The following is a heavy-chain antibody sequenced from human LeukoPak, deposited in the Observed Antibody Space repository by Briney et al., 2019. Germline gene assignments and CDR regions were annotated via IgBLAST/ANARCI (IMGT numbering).Heavy chain of an antibody. CDR1: GGSFSGYY. CDR3: VRRGYYYYYYGMDV. J-gene: IGHJ6*02. V-gene: IGHV4-34*01. CDR2: IYYSGST. D-gene: IGHD3-10*01. Sequence: SETLSLTCAVYGGSFSGYYWSWIRQPPGKGLEWIGSIYYSGSTDYNPSLKSRVTISVDTSKNQFSLKLSSVTAADTAVYYCVRRGYYYYYYGMDVWGQGTTVTVSS.